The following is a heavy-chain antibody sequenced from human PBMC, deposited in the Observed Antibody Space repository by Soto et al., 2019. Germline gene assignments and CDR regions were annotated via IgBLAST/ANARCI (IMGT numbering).Heavy chain of an antibody. V-gene: IGHV1-69*13. Sequence: ASVKVSCKASGGTFSSYAISWVRQAPGQGLEWMGGIIPIFGTANYAQKFQGRVTITADESTSTAYMELSSLRSEDTAVYYCARDVRRAGAFDIWGQGTMVTVSS. CDR3: ARDVRRAGAFDI. CDR2: IIPIFGTA. J-gene: IGHJ3*02. CDR1: GGTFSSYA. D-gene: IGHD6-13*01.